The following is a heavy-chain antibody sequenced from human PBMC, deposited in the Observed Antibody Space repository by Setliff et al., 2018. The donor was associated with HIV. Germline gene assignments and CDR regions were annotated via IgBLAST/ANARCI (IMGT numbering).Heavy chain of an antibody. CDR2: IYYSGST. Sequence: LSLTCTVSGGSISSHYWSWIRQPPGKGLEWIGYIYYSGSTNYNPSLKSRVTISVDTSKNQFSLKLSSVTAADTAVYYCASHRSVYYFDYWGQGTLVTVSS. J-gene: IGHJ4*02. V-gene: IGHV4-59*11. CDR1: GGSISSHY. CDR3: ASHRSVYYFDY.